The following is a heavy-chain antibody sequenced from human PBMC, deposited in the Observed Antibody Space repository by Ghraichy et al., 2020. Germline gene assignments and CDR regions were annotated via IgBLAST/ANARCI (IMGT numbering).Heavy chain of an antibody. CDR1: GDSVSSNSAA. J-gene: IGHJ4*02. CDR2: TYYRAKWYD. Sequence: SQTLSLTCAISGDSVSSNSAAWNWIRQSPSRGLEWLGRTYYRAKWYDDYAVSVQGRMTVNADTSKNYFSLHLSSVTPEGTAVYYCTRGSGIGGYFYDYWGQGTLVTVSS. D-gene: IGHD3-22*01. CDR3: TRGSGIGGYFYDY. V-gene: IGHV6-1*01.